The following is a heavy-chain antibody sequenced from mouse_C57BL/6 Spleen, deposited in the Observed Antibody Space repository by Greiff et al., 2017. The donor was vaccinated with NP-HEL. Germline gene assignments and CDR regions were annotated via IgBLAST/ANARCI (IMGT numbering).Heavy chain of an antibody. J-gene: IGHJ4*01. CDR1: GYTFTSYW. D-gene: IGHD1-1*01. V-gene: IGHV1-7*01. CDR2: INPSSGYT. CDR3: ASDGSSPYYAMDY. Sequence: VQLQQSGAELAKPGASVKLSCKASGYTFTSYWMHWVKQRPGQGLEWIGYINPSSGYTKYNQKFKDKATLTADKSSSTAYMQLSSLTYEDSAVYYCASDGSSPYYAMDYWGQGTSVTVSS.